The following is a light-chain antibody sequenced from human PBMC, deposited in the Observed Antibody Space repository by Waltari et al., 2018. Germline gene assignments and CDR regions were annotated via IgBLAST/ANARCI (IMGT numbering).Light chain of an antibody. CDR3: ETGGHGTWV. J-gene: IGLJ3*02. V-gene: IGLV4-69*01. CDR1: SGHSRNI. CDR2: VNSDGSH. Sequence: QLVLTQSPSASASLGASLKLTCTLTSGHSRNIIAWLPQQPGKGPLYLMKVNSDGSHRQGDEIPDRFSGSSSGAERYLTISSLQSEDEADYYCETGGHGTWVFGGGTKLTVL.